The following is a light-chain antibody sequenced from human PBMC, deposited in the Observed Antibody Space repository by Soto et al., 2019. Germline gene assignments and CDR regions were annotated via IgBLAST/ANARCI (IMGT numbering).Light chain of an antibody. CDR1: SSDVGGYNY. CDR2: DVS. J-gene: IGLJ2*01. CDR3: SSYTSSSTLVV. V-gene: IGLV2-14*01. Sequence: QSALTQPASVSGSPGQSITISCIGTSSDVGGYNYVSWYQQHPGKAPKLMIYDVSNRPSGVSNRFSDSKSGNTASLTISGLQAEDEADYYCSSYTSSSTLVVFGGGTKVTVL.